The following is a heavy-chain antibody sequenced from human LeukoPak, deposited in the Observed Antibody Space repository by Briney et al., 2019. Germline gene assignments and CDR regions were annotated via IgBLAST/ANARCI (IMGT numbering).Heavy chain of an antibody. Sequence: PSETLSLTCTVSGGSISSSSYYWSWIRQPPGKGLEWIGEINHSGSTNYNPSLKSRVTISVDTSKNQFSLKLSSVTAADTAVYYCARWTTVTTGALNYYGMDVWGQGTTVTVSS. D-gene: IGHD4-11*01. CDR1: GGSISSSSYY. J-gene: IGHJ6*02. CDR2: INHSGST. CDR3: ARWTTVTTGALNYYGMDV. V-gene: IGHV4-39*07.